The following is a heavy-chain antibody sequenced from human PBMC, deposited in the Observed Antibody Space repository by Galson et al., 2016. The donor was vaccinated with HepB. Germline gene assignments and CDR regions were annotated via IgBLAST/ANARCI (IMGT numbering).Heavy chain of an antibody. CDR2: ISRSGDRT. CDR3: AKWGPHHDTGGYYYPRG. D-gene: IGHD3-22*01. Sequence: SLRLSCAASGFNFNLYSMTWIRQAPGKGLEWVSAISRSGDRTKYADSVEGRFSISRDNSKDTTYLHMTGLSVEDTAVYFCAKWGPHHDTGGYYYPRGWGQGTLVTVSS. V-gene: IGHV3-23*01. CDR1: GFNFNLYS. J-gene: IGHJ4*02.